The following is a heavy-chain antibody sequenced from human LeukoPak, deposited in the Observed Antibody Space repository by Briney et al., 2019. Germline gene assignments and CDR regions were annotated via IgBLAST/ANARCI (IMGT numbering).Heavy chain of an antibody. V-gene: IGHV5-51*01. CDR1: GYSLTNYW. Sequence: GESLKISCKNSGYSLTNYWIGWVRQMPGKGLEWMGIIYPGDSDTRYSPSFQGQVTISADKSISTAYLQWSSLKASDTAMYYCARVGAPAAEWLRGYFDYWGQGTLVTVSS. CDR3: ARVGAPAAEWLRGYFDY. CDR2: IYPGDSDT. D-gene: IGHD3-3*01. J-gene: IGHJ4*02.